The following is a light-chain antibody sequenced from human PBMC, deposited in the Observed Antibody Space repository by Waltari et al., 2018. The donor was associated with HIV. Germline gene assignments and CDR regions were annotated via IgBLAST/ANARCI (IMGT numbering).Light chain of an antibody. CDR3: QQSYSTPGT. CDR2: AAS. J-gene: IGKJ1*01. V-gene: IGKV1-39*01. CDR1: QSINTY. Sequence: DIQMTQSPSSLSASVGDRVPITCRASQSINTYLNWYHQQPGKAPKLLIYAASNLQTGVPSRFSGSGSVTDFTLTINSLQPEDLGIYYCQQSYSTPGTFGQGTKVEIK.